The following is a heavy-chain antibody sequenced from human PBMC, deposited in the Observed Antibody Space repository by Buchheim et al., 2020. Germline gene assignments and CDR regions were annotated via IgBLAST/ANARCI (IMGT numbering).Heavy chain of an antibody. CDR3: VINDYGEFDP. CDR1: GFTFVRYV. J-gene: IGHJ5*02. V-gene: IGHV3-23*01. Sequence: EVQLLESGGGLVQPGGSLRLSCAASGFTFVRYVMTWVRPAPGKGLEWVSAISGSGGRTYYAGSVKGRFTISRDNSKNSLYLQMNSLRVEDTAVYYCVINDYGEFDPWGQGTL. CDR2: ISGSGGRT. D-gene: IGHD4-17*01.